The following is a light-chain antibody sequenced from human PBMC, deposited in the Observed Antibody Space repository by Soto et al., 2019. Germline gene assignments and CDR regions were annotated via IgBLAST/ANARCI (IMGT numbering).Light chain of an antibody. CDR2: EDN. V-gene: IGLV1-51*02. Sequence: QAVVTQPPSVSAAPGQKVTISCSRSGSNIGNNYVSWYQQLPGTAPKLLIYEDNKRPSGIPDRFSGSKSATSATLGITRLQTGDEADYYCVAWDNSLSAEVFGGGTKLTVL. CDR3: VAWDNSLSAEV. J-gene: IGLJ3*02. CDR1: GSNIGNNY.